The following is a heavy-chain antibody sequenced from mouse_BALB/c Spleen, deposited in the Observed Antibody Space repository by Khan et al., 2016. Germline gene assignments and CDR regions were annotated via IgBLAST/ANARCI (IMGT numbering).Heavy chain of an antibody. D-gene: IGHD2-14*01. Sequence: QVQLQQSGAELVRPGSSVKISCKASGYAFSSYWMNWVKQRPGQGLEWIGQIYPGDGDTYHNGKFKSKVTLTADKSSSTAYMQLSSLTSEDSAVXFCARGTPLANWGQGTLVTVSA. J-gene: IGHJ3*01. CDR1: GYAFSSYW. CDR2: IYPGDGDT. CDR3: ARGTPLAN. V-gene: IGHV1-80*01.